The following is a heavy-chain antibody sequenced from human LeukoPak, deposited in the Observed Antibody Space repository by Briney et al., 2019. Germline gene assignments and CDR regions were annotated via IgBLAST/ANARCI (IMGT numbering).Heavy chain of an antibody. CDR2: ISAYNGNT. Sequence: ASVKVSCKASGGTFSSYAISWARQAPGQGLEWMGWISAYNGNTNYAQKLQGRVTMTTDTSTSTAYMELRSLRSDDTAVYYCAREIPSVAGAYYFDYWGQGTLVTVSS. V-gene: IGHV1-18*01. CDR1: GGTFSSYA. D-gene: IGHD6-19*01. CDR3: AREIPSVAGAYYFDY. J-gene: IGHJ4*02.